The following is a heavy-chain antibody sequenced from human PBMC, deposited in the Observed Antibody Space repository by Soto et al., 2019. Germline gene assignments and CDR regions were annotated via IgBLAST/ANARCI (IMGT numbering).Heavy chain of an antibody. V-gene: IGHV1-69*12. Sequence: QVQLVQSGAEVKKPGSSVKVSCKVSGGTCSNYAIDWVRLAPGHGLEWMGGIVPIFGTTYYTQKFQGRAKIIADDSTTTAYLEMSSLRSEDTAIYYCARVEAVAGLYNYHGLDVWGQGTAVTVSS. CDR3: ARVEAVAGLYNYHGLDV. D-gene: IGHD6-19*01. CDR1: GGTCSNYA. J-gene: IGHJ6*02. CDR2: IVPIFGTT.